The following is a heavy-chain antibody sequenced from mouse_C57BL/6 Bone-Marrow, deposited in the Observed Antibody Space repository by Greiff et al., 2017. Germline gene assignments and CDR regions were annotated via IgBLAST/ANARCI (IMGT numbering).Heavy chain of an antibody. CDR3: ARHGYYPDY. D-gene: IGHD2-3*01. V-gene: IGHV5-15*01. J-gene: IGHJ4*01. CDR2: ISNLAYSI. Sequence: EVKLVESGGGLVQPGGSLKLSCAASGFTFSDYGMAWVRQAPRKGPEWVAFISNLAYSIYYADTVTGRFTISRENAKNTLYLEMSSLRSEDTAMYYCARHGYYPDYWGQGTSVTVSS. CDR1: GFTFSDYG.